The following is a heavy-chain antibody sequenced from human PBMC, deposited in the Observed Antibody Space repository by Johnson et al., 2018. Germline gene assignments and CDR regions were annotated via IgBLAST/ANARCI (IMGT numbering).Heavy chain of an antibody. CDR1: GFIFKTYW. V-gene: IGHV3-74*01. CDR3: AREEGFAYPMDV. CDR2: INGDGSSK. Sequence: VQLVQSGGGLVQPGGSLRLSCATSGFIFKTYWMHWVRQAPGKGLAWVSRINGDGSSKTYADSVKGRFTISRDNAKNLLYLQMNSLRVEDAAVYYCAREEGFAYPMDVWGQGTTVTVSS. J-gene: IGHJ6*02.